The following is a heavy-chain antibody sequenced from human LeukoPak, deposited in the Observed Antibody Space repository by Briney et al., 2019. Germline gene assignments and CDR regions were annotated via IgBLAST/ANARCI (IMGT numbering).Heavy chain of an antibody. Sequence: SETLSLTCTVSGGSISSGGYYWSWIRQPPGKGLEWIGYIYHSGSTYYNPSLKSRVTISVDRSKNQFSLKLSFVTAADTAVYYCAREKWGYNWFDPWGQGTLVTVSS. J-gene: IGHJ5*02. CDR1: GGSISSGGYY. CDR2: IYHSGST. D-gene: IGHD2-15*01. V-gene: IGHV4-30-2*01. CDR3: AREKWGYNWFDP.